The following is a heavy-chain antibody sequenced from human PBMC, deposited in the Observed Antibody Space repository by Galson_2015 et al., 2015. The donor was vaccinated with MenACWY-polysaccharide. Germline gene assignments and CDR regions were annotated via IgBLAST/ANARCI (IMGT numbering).Heavy chain of an antibody. J-gene: IGHJ5*02. V-gene: IGHV3-21*04. D-gene: IGHD3-10*01. CDR2: ISNSGSET. CDR1: GFRINPYY. Sequence: SLRLSCAASGFRINPYYMSWVRQAPGRGLEWVSSISNSGSETQYTVSVRGRFTISRDIAKNSLFLQMNSLGVEDTAVYYCAISKVTSGSFGWFGPWGQGALVTVSS. CDR3: AISKVTSGSFGWFGP.